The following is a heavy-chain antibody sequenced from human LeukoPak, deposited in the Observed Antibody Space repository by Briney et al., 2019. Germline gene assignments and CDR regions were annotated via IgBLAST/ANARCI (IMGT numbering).Heavy chain of an antibody. V-gene: IGHV3-23*01. Sequence: GGSLRLSCAASGFTFSSYAMSWVRQAPGKGLEWVSAISGSGGSTYYADSVKGRFTISRDNSKNTLYLQMNSLRAEDTAVYYCAKDNPTIYYDSSGRDDAFDIWGQGTMVTVSS. D-gene: IGHD3-22*01. CDR3: AKDNPTIYYDSSGRDDAFDI. CDR2: ISGSGGST. J-gene: IGHJ3*02. CDR1: GFTFSSYA.